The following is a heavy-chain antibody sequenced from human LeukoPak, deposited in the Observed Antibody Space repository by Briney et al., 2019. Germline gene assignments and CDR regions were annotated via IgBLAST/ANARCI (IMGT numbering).Heavy chain of an antibody. CDR1: GYTFTSYG. Sequence: ASVKVSCKASGYTFTSYGISWVRQAPGQGLEWMGWISAYNGNTNYAQKLQGRVTMITDTSTSTAYMELRSLRSDDTAVYYCARDPTAGRYFDWLLSHGYYYYGMDVWGQGTTVTVSS. J-gene: IGHJ6*02. CDR3: ARDPTAGRYFDWLLSHGYYYYGMDV. V-gene: IGHV1-18*01. D-gene: IGHD3-9*01. CDR2: ISAYNGNT.